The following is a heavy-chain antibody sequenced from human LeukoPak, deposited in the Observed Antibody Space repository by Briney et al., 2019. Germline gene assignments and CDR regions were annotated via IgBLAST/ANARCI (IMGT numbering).Heavy chain of an antibody. D-gene: IGHD3-3*01. CDR2: ISSSSSYI. CDR3: ARKREDDFWSGYGKGYFDY. CDR1: GFTFSNAR. V-gene: IGHV3-21*01. J-gene: IGHJ4*02. Sequence: PGGSLRLSCAASGFTFSNARMNWVRQAPGKGLEWVSSISSSSSYIYYADSVKGRFTISRDNAKNSLYLQMNSLRAEDTAVYYCARKREDDFWSGYGKGYFDYWGQGTLVTVSS.